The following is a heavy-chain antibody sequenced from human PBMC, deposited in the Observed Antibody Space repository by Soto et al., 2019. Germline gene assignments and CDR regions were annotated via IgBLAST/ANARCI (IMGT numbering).Heavy chain of an antibody. CDR3: ARAHYYYDSSGYFHY. V-gene: IGHV1-69*02. Sequence: GASVKVSCKASGGTFSSYTISWVRQAPGQGLEWMGRIIPILGIANYAQKFQGRVTITADKSTSTAYMELSSLRSEDTAVYYCARAHYYYDSSGYFHYWGQGSLVTAPQ. CDR2: IIPILGIA. J-gene: IGHJ4*02. D-gene: IGHD3-22*01. CDR1: GGTFSSYT.